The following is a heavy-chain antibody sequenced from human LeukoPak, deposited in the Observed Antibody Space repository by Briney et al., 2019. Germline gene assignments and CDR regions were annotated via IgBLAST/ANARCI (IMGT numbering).Heavy chain of an antibody. V-gene: IGHV3-23*01. J-gene: IGHJ4*02. CDR1: GFTFSSYA. Sequence: GGSLRLSCAASGFTFSSYAMSWVRQAPGKGLEWVSAISGSGGSTYYADSVKGRFTISRDNSKNTLYLQMNSLRAEDTAVYYCAKDLGAGYYYDSSGYYSPYYFDYWGQGTLVTVSS. CDR2: ISGSGGST. D-gene: IGHD3-22*01. CDR3: AKDLGAGYYYDSSGYYSPYYFDY.